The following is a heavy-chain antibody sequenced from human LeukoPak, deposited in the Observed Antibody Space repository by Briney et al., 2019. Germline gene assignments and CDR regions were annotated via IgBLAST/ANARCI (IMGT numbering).Heavy chain of an antibody. Sequence: PGGSLRLSCAASGFTFSSYAMSWARQAPGKGLEWVSAISGSGGSTYYADSVKGRFTISRDNSKNTLYLQMNSLRAEDTAVYYCAKDRGATVTPGDYWGQGTLVTVSS. CDR2: ISGSGGST. V-gene: IGHV3-23*01. D-gene: IGHD4-17*01. CDR3: AKDRGATVTPGDY. J-gene: IGHJ4*02. CDR1: GFTFSSYA.